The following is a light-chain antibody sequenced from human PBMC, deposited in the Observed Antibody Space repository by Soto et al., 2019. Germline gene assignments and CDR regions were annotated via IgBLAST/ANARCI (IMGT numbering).Light chain of an antibody. CDR2: AAS. J-gene: IGKJ5*01. CDR3: QQSYTTPIT. V-gene: IGKV1-39*01. Sequence: DIHMTQSPSSLSASVGERVIITFLAIQTISSHLNCYQQKPGKAPNLLVYAASSLQSGVPSRFPGSGSGTDFPLTISSLQPEDFATYFCQQSYTTPITFGQGTRLEI. CDR1: QTISSH.